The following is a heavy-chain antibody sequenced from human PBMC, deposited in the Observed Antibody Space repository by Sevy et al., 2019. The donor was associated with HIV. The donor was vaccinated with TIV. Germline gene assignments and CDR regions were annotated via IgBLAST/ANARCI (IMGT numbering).Heavy chain of an antibody. Sequence: GGSLRLSCAASGFTFSSYSMNWVRQAPGKGLEWGSSISSSSSYIYYADSVKGRFTISRDNAKNSLYLQMNSLRAEDTAVYYCAREGGIAARPDYFDYWGQGTLVTVSS. D-gene: IGHD6-6*01. CDR3: AREGGIAARPDYFDY. V-gene: IGHV3-21*01. J-gene: IGHJ4*02. CDR2: ISSSSSYI. CDR1: GFTFSSYS.